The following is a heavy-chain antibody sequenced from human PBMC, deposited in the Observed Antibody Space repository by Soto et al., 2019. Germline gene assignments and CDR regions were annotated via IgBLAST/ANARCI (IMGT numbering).Heavy chain of an antibody. Sequence: SETLSLTCTVSGGSISSSSYYWGWIRQPPGKGLEWIGSIYYSGSTYYNPSLKSRVTISLDTSKNQFSLKLSSVTAADTAGYYCAGQPTAGSYYDLGSYYYYYAMDVWGQGTTVTVSS. J-gene: IGHJ6*02. CDR2: IYYSGST. CDR1: GGSISSSSYY. D-gene: IGHD3-10*01. V-gene: IGHV4-39*07. CDR3: AGQPTAGSYYDLGSYYYYYAMDV.